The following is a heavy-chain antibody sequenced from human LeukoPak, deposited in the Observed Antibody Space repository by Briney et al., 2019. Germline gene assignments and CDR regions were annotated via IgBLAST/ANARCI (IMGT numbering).Heavy chain of an antibody. CDR2: ISPSGSST. J-gene: IGHJ1*01. D-gene: IGHD2-2*01. V-gene: IGHV1-46*01. CDR1: GYTFTSYY. Sequence: ASVKVSCKASGYTFTSYYMHWVRQAPGQGREWMGIISPSGSSTSYAQKFQGRVTMTSDTSRSTVYMEMTSLISEETAVYYCARASGARYCSSTRCYGARYFQHWGQGILVTVSS. CDR3: ARASGARYCSSTRCYGARYFQH.